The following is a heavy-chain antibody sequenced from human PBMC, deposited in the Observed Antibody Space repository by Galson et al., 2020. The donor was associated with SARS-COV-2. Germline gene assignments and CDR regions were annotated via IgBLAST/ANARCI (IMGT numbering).Heavy chain of an antibody. CDR3: AGRYSSGWYEGRFDY. V-gene: IGHV4-59*13. Sequence: SETLSLTCTVSGGSISSYYWSWIRQPPGKGLEWIGYIYYSGSTNYNPSLKSRVTISVDTSKNQFSLKLSSVTAADTAVYYCAGRYSSGWYEGRFDYWGQGTLVTVSS. D-gene: IGHD6-19*01. CDR2: IYYSGST. CDR1: GGSISSYY. J-gene: IGHJ4*02.